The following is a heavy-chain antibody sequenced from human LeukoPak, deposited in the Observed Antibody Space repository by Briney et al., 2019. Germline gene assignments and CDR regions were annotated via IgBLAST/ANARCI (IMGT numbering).Heavy chain of an antibody. Sequence: GGSLRLSCSASGFTFSNFAMNWVRQAPGKGLEWVSIISGYGDSTYYTDSVKGRFTISRDNSKNTVYLQMNSLRAEDTAVYFCAKEALPGIAVAGRVYWGQGTLVTVSS. D-gene: IGHD6-19*01. V-gene: IGHV3-23*01. CDR2: ISGYGDST. CDR3: AKEALPGIAVAGRVY. J-gene: IGHJ4*02. CDR1: GFTFSNFA.